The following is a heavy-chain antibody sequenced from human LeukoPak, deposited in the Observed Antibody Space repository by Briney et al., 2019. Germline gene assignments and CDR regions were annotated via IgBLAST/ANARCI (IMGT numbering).Heavy chain of an antibody. Sequence: PSETLSLTCTVYGESFSIYYYTWIRQPPGKGLEWIGEINYGGSTNYNPSLKSRVTISVDTSKNQFSLKLSSVTAADTAVYYCARHYDSYDGDVRGLFDYWGQGTLVTVSS. CDR2: INYGGST. CDR3: ARHYDSYDGDVRGLFDY. J-gene: IGHJ4*02. V-gene: IGHV4-34*01. D-gene: IGHD3-22*01. CDR1: GESFSIYY.